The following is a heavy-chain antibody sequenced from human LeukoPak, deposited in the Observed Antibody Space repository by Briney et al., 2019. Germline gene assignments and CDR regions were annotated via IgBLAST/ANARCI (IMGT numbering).Heavy chain of an antibody. CDR1: GGSVSSTTYY. D-gene: IGHD3-10*01. CDR3: ARYVVYGSGKYYFDY. CDR2: INYSGST. V-gene: IGHV4-39*01. J-gene: IGHJ4*02. Sequence: PSETLSLTCTVSGGSVSSTTYYWSWIRQPPGKGLEWIASINYSGSTYYNPSLKSQVTISVDTSENRFSLKLSSVTAADTAVYYCARYVVYGSGKYYFDYWGQGTLVTVSS.